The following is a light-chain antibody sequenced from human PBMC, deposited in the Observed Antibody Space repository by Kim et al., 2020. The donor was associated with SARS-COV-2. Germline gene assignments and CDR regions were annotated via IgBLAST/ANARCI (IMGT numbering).Light chain of an antibody. CDR3: NSRDSNDNVV. V-gene: IGLV3-19*01. Sequence: VALGQTIRITCQGGRLRSYYAIWDLQKLGQAPILVIYGKNNRPSGIPDRFSGSSSGNTASLTITWTQAGDEAYYYCNSRDSNDNVVFGGGTKLTVL. CDR2: GKN. CDR1: RLRSYY. J-gene: IGLJ2*01.